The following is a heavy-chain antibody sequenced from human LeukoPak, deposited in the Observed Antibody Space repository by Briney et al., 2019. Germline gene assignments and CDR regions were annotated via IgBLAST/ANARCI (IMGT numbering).Heavy chain of an antibody. J-gene: IGHJ6*02. V-gene: IGHV1-69*13. CDR2: IIPIFGTA. Sequence: SVKVSCKASGGTFSSYAISWVRQAPGQGLEWMGGIIPIFGTANYAQKFQGRVTITADESTSTAYMELSSLRSEDTAVYYCAAGLEWLSHPYYYYGMDVWGQGTTVTVSS. CDR1: GGTFSSYA. CDR3: AAGLEWLSHPYYYYGMDV. D-gene: IGHD3-3*01.